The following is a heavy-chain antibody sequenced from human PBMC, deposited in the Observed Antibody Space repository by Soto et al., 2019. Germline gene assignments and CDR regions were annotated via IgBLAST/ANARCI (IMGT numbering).Heavy chain of an antibody. J-gene: IGHJ4*02. D-gene: IGHD5-18*01. CDR2: IYYSGTT. CDR1: GGSLSSECYY. CDR3: ARGRGYSYGPYYFDY. V-gene: IGHV4-31*03. Sequence: TLSLTCTVSGGSLSSECYYWSWFRQLPGKGLEWIGYIYYSGTTYQNPSLRSRLTISGDASKNQFSLKLSSVTDSDTALYYCARGRGYSYGPYYFDYWGQGTLVTVSS.